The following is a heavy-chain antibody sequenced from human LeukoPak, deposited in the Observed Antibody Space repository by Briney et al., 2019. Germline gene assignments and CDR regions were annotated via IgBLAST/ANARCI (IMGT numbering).Heavy chain of an antibody. CDR3: ARGLRYGSGSSRYYFDY. V-gene: IGHV4-39*07. CDR1: GGSISSSSYY. Sequence: SETLSLTCTVSGGSISSSSYYWGWIRQPPGKGLEWIGSIYYSGSTYYNPSLKSRVTISVDTSKNQFSLKLSSVTAEDTAVYYCARGLRYGSGSSRYYFDYWGQGTLVTVSS. CDR2: IYYSGST. J-gene: IGHJ4*02. D-gene: IGHD3-10*01.